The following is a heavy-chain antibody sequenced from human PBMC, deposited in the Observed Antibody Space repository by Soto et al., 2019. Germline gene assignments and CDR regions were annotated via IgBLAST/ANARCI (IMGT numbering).Heavy chain of an antibody. CDR1: GFTFSSYW. J-gene: IGHJ3*02. CDR3: ARVLKSSGWDNDVFDI. Sequence: GALRLSCAASGFTFSSYWMHWGRQAPGKGLVWVSHINTDESRTEYADSVKGRFTISRDNARNTLYLQMNSLRAEDTAVYYCARVLKSSGWDNDVFDIWGQGTMVTVSS. V-gene: IGHV3-74*03. D-gene: IGHD6-19*01. CDR2: INTDESRT.